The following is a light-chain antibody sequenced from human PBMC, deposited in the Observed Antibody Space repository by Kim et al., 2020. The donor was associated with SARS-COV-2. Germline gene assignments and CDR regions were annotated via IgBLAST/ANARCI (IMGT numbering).Light chain of an antibody. CDR2: GAS. J-gene: IGKJ1*01. CDR1: QSVTTS. V-gene: IGKV3-15*01. Sequence: EIVMTQSPATLSVSPGKGASLSCRASQSVTTSVAWYQHKLGQAPRLLIYGASTRATGVSARFSGSGSGTEFTLTISSLQSEDFAIYYFQQSHTWPWTFGQRTTVDIK. CDR3: QQSHTWPWT.